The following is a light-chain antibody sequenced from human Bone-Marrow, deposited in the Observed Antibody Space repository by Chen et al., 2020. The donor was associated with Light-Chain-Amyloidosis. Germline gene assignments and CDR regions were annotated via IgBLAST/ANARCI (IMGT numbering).Light chain of an antibody. CDR1: SSDIGAYNY. CDR2: DVN. CDR3: SSYTSSSTRV. V-gene: IGLV2-14*03. Sequence: QSALTQPASVSGAPGQSITLSCTGTSSDIGAYNYVSWYQQHPGKAPTLMIYDVNNRPSGVSNRFSGSKSGDTASLTISGLQTEDEADYYCSSYTSSSTRVFGGGTKVTVL. J-gene: IGLJ3*02.